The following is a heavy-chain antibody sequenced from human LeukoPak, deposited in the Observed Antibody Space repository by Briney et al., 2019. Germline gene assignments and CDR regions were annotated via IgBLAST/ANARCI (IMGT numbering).Heavy chain of an antibody. CDR3: ASYGGAQGF. CDR1: GGSMSSYF. D-gene: IGHD4-23*01. J-gene: IGHJ4*02. CDR2: IYYSGST. Sequence: KPSETLSLTCTVSGGSMSSYFWSWIRQPPGKGLEWIGYIYYSGSTNYNPSLKSRVTISVDTSKNQFSLKLSSVTAADTAVYFCASYGGAQGFWGQGTLVTVSS. V-gene: IGHV4-59*12.